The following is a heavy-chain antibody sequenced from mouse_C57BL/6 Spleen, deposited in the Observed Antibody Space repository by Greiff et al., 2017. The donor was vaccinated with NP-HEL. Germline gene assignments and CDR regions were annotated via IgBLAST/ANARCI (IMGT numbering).Heavy chain of an antibody. CDR1: GYTFTEYT. J-gene: IGHJ4*01. D-gene: IGHD2-5*01. CDR3: ARHEEGGYSKGRGYAMDY. V-gene: IGHV1-62-2*01. Sequence: VQLQQSGAELVKPGASVKLSCKASGYTFTEYTIHWVKQRSGQGLEWIGWFYPGSGSIKYNEKFKDKATLTADKSSSTVYMELSRLTSEDSAVYFCARHEEGGYSKGRGYAMDYWGQGTSVTVSS. CDR2: FYPGSGSI.